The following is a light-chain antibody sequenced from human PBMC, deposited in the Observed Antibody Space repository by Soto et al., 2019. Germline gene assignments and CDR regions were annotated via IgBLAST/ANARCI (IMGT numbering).Light chain of an antibody. Sequence: EIVMTQSPATLSVSPGERATLSCRASQSVSSNLAWYQQKPGQAPRLLIYGASTRATGIPVRFSGSGSGTEFTLTISSLQSEDFAVYYCQKYNDWWTFGQGTKVEIK. CDR1: QSVSSN. CDR2: GAS. J-gene: IGKJ1*01. CDR3: QKYNDWWT. V-gene: IGKV3-15*01.